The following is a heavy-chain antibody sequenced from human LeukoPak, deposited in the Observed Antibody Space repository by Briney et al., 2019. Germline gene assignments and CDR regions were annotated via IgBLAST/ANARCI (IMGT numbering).Heavy chain of an antibody. J-gene: IGHJ4*02. D-gene: IGHD5-24*01. V-gene: IGHV4-61*01. Sequence: SETLSLTCTVSGYPISSGYYWSWIRQPPGKGLEWIGYIYYSGSTNYNPSLKSRVTISVDTSKNQFSLKLSSVTAADTAVYYCAREEMATDYFDYWGQGTLVTVSS. CDR3: AREEMATDYFDY. CDR1: GYPISSGYY. CDR2: IYYSGST.